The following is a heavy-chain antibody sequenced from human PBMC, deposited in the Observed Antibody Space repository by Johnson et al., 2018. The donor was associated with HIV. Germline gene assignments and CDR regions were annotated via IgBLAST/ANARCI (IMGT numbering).Heavy chain of an antibody. CDR1: GFTFSSYG. D-gene: IGHD1-26*01. J-gene: IGHJ3*02. CDR3: AKGVGATTNDAFDI. Sequence: QVQLVESGGGVVQPGGSLRLSCAASGFTFSSYGMHWVRQAPGKVLEWVAFIRYDGSNKYYADSVKGRFTISRDNAKNSLYLQMNSLRAEDTALYYCAKGVGATTNDAFDIWGQGTMVTVSS. CDR2: IRYDGSNK. V-gene: IGHV3-30*02.